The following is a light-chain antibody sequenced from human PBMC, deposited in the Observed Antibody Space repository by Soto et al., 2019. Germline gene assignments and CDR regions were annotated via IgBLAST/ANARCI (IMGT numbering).Light chain of an antibody. CDR2: DAS. CDR1: QGIGSA. J-gene: IGKJ4*01. Sequence: AVQLTQSPSSLSASVGDRVTISCRASQGIGSALAWYQQNPGKAPKVLIYDASSLESGVPSRFSGSGSGTDFTLTISSLQPEDFATYYCQQSYSTPLTFGGGTKVDIK. V-gene: IGKV1-13*02. CDR3: QQSYSTPLT.